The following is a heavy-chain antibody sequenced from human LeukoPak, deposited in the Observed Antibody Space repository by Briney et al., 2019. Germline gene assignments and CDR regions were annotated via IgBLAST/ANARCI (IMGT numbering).Heavy chain of an antibody. CDR3: ARDRGADY. V-gene: IGHV3-21*05. CDR2: ISASTRER. D-gene: IGHD5-12*01. Sequence: GGSLRLSCAASGFTFSTYTMKWGGQAPGKGGEGGSYISASTRERNYADTVKGRFTISRDNAYNSLYLQMNSLRAEDTAVYYCARDRGADYWGQGTLVTVSS. J-gene: IGHJ4*02. CDR1: GFTFSTYT.